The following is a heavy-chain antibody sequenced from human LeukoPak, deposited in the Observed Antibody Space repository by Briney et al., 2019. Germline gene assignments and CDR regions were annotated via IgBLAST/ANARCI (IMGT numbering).Heavy chain of an antibody. D-gene: IGHD4-17*01. V-gene: IGHV5-51*01. CDR2: IYPTDSDA. CDR1: GYTFTTYW. J-gene: IGHJ4*02. Sequence: GESLKISCKGSGYTFTTYWIGWVRQMPGKGLEWMGIIYPTDSDARYSPSFQGQVTISVDKSISTVYLQWNSLKASDSAMYYCARQRTVTTGRDCWGQGTLVTVSS. CDR3: ARQRTVTTGRDC.